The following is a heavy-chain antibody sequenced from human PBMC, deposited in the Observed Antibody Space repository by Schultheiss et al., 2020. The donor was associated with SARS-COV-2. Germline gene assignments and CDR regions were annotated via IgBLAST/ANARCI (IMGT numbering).Heavy chain of an antibody. CDR1: GYSFTSYW. Sequence: GESLKISCKGSGYSFTSYWIGWVRQMPGKGLEWMGIIWPGDSDTRYSPYFQGQVTISADKSISTAYLQWSSLKASDTAMYYCARGGDIVVVVAATPNWFDPWGQGTLVTVSS. V-gene: IGHV5-51*01. D-gene: IGHD2-15*01. CDR3: ARGGDIVVVVAATPNWFDP. CDR2: IWPGDSDT. J-gene: IGHJ5*02.